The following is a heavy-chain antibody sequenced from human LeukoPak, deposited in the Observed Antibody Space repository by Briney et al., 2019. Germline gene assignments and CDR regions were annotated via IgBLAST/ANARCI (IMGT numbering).Heavy chain of an antibody. J-gene: IGHJ4*02. CDR3: ARDLLDYDILTGYPFDY. Sequence: GGSLRLSCAASGFTFSSYSMNWVRQAPGKGLEWVSYISSSSSTIYYADSVKGRFTISRDNAKNSLYLQMNSLRAEDTAVYYCARDLLDYDILTGYPFDYWGQGTLVTVSS. CDR2: ISSSSSTI. CDR1: GFTFSSYS. V-gene: IGHV3-48*04. D-gene: IGHD3-9*01.